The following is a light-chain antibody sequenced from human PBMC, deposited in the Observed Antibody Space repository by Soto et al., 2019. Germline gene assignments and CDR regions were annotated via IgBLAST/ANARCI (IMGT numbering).Light chain of an antibody. CDR2: DAS. Sequence: EIVLTQSPVTLSLFPGDSATISCRASQSVRTYLAWYQQKPGQAPRLLISDASKRANCIPARFSGSGSGPAFTLTISSREADDSAFYYCHQRSNWPRTFGGGSKVELK. CDR3: HQRSNWPRT. CDR1: QSVRTY. J-gene: IGKJ4*01. V-gene: IGKV3-11*01.